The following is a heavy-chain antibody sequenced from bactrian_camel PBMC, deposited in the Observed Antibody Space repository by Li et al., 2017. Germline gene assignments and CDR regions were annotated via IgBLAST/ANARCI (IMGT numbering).Heavy chain of an antibody. J-gene: IGHJ6*01. Sequence: HVQLVESGGGSVQAGGSLRLSCAASGYTYSRNSMGWFRQVPGKEREGIATIDSSGSTAYADSVKGRFTISKDSAKNTLYLQMNSLKPEDTAMYYCVADGFCYSDSDPGFPWGQGTQVTVSS. CDR3: VADGFCYSDSDPGFP. CDR2: IDSSGST. D-gene: IGHD4*01. CDR1: GYTYSRNS. V-gene: IGHV3S53*01.